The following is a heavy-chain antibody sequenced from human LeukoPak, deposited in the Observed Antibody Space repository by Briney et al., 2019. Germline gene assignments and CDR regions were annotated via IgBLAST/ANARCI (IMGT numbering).Heavy chain of an antibody. CDR3: ARDRRDGYNYHYFDY. CDR1: GGSISSGDYY. D-gene: IGHD5-24*01. Sequence: SETLSLTCTVSGGSISSGDYYWSWIRQPPGKGLEWIGYIYYSGSTYYNPSLKSRVTISVDTSKNQFSLKLSSVTAADTAVYYCARDRRDGYNYHYFDYWGQGTLVTVSS. CDR2: IYYSGST. J-gene: IGHJ4*02. V-gene: IGHV4-30-4*01.